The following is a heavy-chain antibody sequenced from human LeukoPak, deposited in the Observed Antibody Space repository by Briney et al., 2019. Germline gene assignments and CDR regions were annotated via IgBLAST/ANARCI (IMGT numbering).Heavy chain of an antibody. CDR1: GGTFSSYA. Sequence: SVKVSCKASGGTFSSYAISWVRQAPGQGLEWMGGIIPIFGTANYAQKFQGRVTITTDESTSTAYMELSSLRSEDTAVYYCAVPDSSSYYFAAFDIWGQGTMVTVSS. CDR3: AVPDSSSYYFAAFDI. D-gene: IGHD3-22*01. J-gene: IGHJ3*02. V-gene: IGHV1-69*05. CDR2: IIPIFGTA.